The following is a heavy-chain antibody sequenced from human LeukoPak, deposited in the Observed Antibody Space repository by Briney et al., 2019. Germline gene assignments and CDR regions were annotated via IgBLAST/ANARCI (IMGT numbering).Heavy chain of an antibody. J-gene: IGHJ4*02. Sequence: SETLSLTCAVYGGSFSGYYWSWIRQPPGKGLEWIGEINHSGSTNYNPSLKSRVTISVDTSKNQFSLKVSSVTAADTAVYYCATIPDGHWGQGTLVTVSS. CDR3: ATIPDGH. CDR2: INHSGST. V-gene: IGHV4-34*01. CDR1: GGSFSGYY. D-gene: IGHD1-14*01.